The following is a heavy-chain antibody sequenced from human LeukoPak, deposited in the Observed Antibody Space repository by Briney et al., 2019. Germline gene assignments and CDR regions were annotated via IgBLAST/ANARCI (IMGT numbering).Heavy chain of an antibody. Sequence: SETLSLTCTVSDGSISSSSYYWGWLRQPPGKGLEWIGTIYYSGSTYYNPSLKSRVTIFLETSKNHFSLKLTSVTAADTAVYYCARLYSSSFPLYWGQGTLVTVSS. CDR1: DGSISSSSYY. CDR2: IYYSGST. CDR3: ARLYSSSFPLY. J-gene: IGHJ4*02. V-gene: IGHV4-39*02. D-gene: IGHD6-6*01.